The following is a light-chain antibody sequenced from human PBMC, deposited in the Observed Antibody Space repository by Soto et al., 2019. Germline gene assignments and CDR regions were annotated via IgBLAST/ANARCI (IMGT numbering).Light chain of an antibody. V-gene: IGKV3D-15*01. J-gene: IGKJ4*01. CDR1: QSVDSK. Sequence: EIVMTQSPATRSVSQGERAIFSCRASQSVDSKLAWYQQKLGQAPRLLIYDASTRATGIPARFSGSGSGTEFTLTISSLLSFDFATSSYHHSHVWHTFRRGTKV. CDR2: DAS. CDR3: HHSHVWHT.